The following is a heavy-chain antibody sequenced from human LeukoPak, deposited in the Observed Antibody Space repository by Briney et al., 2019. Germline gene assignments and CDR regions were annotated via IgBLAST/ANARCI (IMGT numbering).Heavy chain of an antibody. CDR2: ISYSGTT. V-gene: IGHV4-59*08. D-gene: IGHD1-26*01. CDR1: GGSISSYY. CDR3: ARLRRVGATPFDY. Sequence: SETLSLTCTVSGGSISSYYWSWIRQPPGKGLEWIGDISYSGTTNYNPSLKSRVTISVDTSKNHFFLKLSSVTAADTAVYYCARLRRVGATPFDYWGQGTLVTVSS. J-gene: IGHJ4*02.